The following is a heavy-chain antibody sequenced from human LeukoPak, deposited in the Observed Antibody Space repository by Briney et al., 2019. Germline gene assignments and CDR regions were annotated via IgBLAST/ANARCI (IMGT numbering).Heavy chain of an antibody. Sequence: GGSLRLSCAASGFTFSNYAMNWVRQAPGKGLEWVSSISGGGSNTYYADSVKGRLTISRDNSKNTLYLQMNSLRPEDTAVYYCAKDVFTTSSTLTYFDYWGQGTLVTVSS. CDR2: ISGGGSNT. CDR3: AKDVFTTSSTLTYFDY. D-gene: IGHD6-6*01. V-gene: IGHV3-23*01. J-gene: IGHJ4*02. CDR1: GFTFSNYA.